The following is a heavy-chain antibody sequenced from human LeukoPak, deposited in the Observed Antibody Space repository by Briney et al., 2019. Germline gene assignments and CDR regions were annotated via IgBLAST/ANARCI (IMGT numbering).Heavy chain of an antibody. CDR3: AKDGGTHFGH. D-gene: IGHD1-26*01. J-gene: IGHJ4*02. V-gene: IGHV3-7*01. CDR2: INQDGSEK. Sequence: PGGSLRLSCVASGFTFVSHWMTWVRQAPGKGLEWVANINQDGSEKYYVDSVKGRFTITRDNAQNSLTLHMNTLRADDTAVYYCAKDGGTHFGHWSQGTLVTVSS. CDR1: GFTFVSHW.